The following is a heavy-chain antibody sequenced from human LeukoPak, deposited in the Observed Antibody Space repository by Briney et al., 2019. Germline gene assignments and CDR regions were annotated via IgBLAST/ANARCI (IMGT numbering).Heavy chain of an antibody. V-gene: IGHV5-51*01. CDR1: GYSFTDYW. Sequence: KCGESLKISCKGSGYSFTDYWIGWVRQMPGKGLEWMGVIYPGDSDTRYSPSFQGQVTISADKSISTAYLQWSSLKASDTAMYYCARLLSKHYYYYYMDVWGKGTTVTVSS. CDR2: IYPGDSDT. J-gene: IGHJ6*03. CDR3: ARLLSKHYYYYYMDV.